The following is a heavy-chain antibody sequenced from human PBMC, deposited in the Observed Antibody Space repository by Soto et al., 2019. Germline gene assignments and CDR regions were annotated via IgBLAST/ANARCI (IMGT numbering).Heavy chain of an antibody. Sequence: SVKVSCKASGGTFSSYAISWVRQAPGQGLEWMGGIIPIFGTANYAQKFQGRVTITADESTSTAYMELSSLRSEDTAVYYCAHSLEWLHDYYYYGMDVWGQGTTVTVSS. CDR3: AHSLEWLHDYYYYGMDV. V-gene: IGHV1-69*13. D-gene: IGHD3-3*01. CDR2: IIPIFGTA. CDR1: GGTFSSYA. J-gene: IGHJ6*02.